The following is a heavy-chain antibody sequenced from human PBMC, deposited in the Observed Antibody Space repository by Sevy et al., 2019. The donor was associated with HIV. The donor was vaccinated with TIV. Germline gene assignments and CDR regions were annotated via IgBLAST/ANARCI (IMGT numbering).Heavy chain of an antibody. CDR1: GFTFSSYA. D-gene: IGHD6-19*01. V-gene: IGHV3-30-3*01. Sequence: GGSLRLSCAASGFTFSSYAMHWVRQAPGKGLEWVAVISYDGSNKYYEDSVKGRFTISRDNSKNTLYLQMNSLRAEDTAVYYCARDPLSRLIAVAGTGPLDYWGQGTLVTVSS. CDR2: ISYDGSNK. J-gene: IGHJ4*02. CDR3: ARDPLSRLIAVAGTGPLDY.